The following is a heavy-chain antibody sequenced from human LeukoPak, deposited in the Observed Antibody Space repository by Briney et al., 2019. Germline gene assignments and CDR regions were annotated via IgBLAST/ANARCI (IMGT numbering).Heavy chain of an antibody. Sequence: PGGSLRLSCAASGFTFSSYIMHWVRQAPGKGLEWVALISNDGNNEDYADSVRGRFTVSRDNSKNTLYLQMNSLRAEDTAVYYCAKGPASIAVAGPSNDYWGQGTLVTVSS. J-gene: IGHJ4*02. D-gene: IGHD6-19*01. CDR3: AKGPASIAVAGPSNDY. V-gene: IGHV3-30*18. CDR1: GFTFSSYI. CDR2: ISNDGNNE.